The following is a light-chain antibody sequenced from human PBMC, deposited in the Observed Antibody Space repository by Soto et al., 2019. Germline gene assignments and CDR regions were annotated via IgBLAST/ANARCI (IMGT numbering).Light chain of an antibody. CDR3: PQSSNWPPLLS. CDR1: QSVTTY. V-gene: IGKV3-11*01. J-gene: IGKJ4*01. Sequence: EIVLTQSPATLSLSPGERATISWRDSQSVTTYLAWYQQKPGQAPRLLIYDASSRATGIPARFSGSGSGTDFTLTISSLEPEDFAFYYCPQSSNWPPLLSFGGGTKVDIK. CDR2: DAS.